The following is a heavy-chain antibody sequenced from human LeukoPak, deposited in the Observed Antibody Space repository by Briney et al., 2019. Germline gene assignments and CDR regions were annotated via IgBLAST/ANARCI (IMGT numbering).Heavy chain of an antibody. J-gene: IGHJ5*02. D-gene: IGHD5-18*01. CDR1: GGSTSTYY. V-gene: IGHV4-59*01. CDR3: ARDKAHSYGRYFDP. Sequence: SETLSLTCSVSGGSTSTYYWNWIRQTPGKGLEWVGHISDGNTDYNPSLKSRVTISVDTSKNQFSLKLTSVTAADTAVYYCARDKAHSYGRYFDPWGQGALVTVSS. CDR2: ISDGNT.